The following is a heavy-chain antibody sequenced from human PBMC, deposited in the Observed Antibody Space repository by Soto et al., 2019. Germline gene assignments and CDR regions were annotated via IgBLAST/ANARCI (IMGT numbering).Heavy chain of an antibody. CDR2: IYYSGRT. D-gene: IGHD3-3*01. J-gene: IGHJ6*03. CDR1: GGSISSSSYY. Sequence: QRQLQESGPGLVKPSETRSLTCTVSGGSISSSSYYWGWIRQPPWKGLEWIGMIYYSGRTYYNPSLKSRVPISVDTSKNQFSRKMSSVTAADTAVYYCARLSGYDFWSGYYSAYYMDVWGKGTTVTVSS. V-gene: IGHV4-39*01. CDR3: ARLSGYDFWSGYYSAYYMDV.